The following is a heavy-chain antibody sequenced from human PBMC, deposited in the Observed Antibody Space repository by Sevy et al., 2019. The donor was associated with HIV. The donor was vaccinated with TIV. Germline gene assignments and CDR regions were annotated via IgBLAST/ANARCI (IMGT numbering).Heavy chain of an antibody. CDR2: IIPIFRTA. Sequence: VKVSCKASGGTFSSYAISWVRQAPGQGLEWRGGIIPIFRTANYAQQFQGRVTISADESTSTAYMELSCLRSEDTAAYNCARVGVSTTVTGNYYYGMDVWGQGTTVTVSS. CDR3: ARVGVSTTVTGNYYYGMDV. V-gene: IGHV1-69*13. CDR1: GGTFSSYA. J-gene: IGHJ6*02. D-gene: IGHD4-17*01.